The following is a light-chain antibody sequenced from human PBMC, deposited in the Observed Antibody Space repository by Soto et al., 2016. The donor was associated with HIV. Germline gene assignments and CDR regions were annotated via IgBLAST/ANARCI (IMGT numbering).Light chain of an antibody. CDR1: NIGREY. V-gene: IGLV3-21*01. J-gene: IGLJ3*02. Sequence: SYELTQPPSVSVAPGKTATITCGGDNIGREYVYWYQQKLGQAPVLVVSYDSDRPSEIPERFSGSHSGNTATLTISRVEAGDEADYYCQVWDANSDHREVFGGGTKLTVL. CDR2: YDS. CDR3: QVWDANSDHREV.